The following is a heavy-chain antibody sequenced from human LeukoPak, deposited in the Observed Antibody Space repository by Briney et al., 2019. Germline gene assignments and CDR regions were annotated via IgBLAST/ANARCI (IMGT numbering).Heavy chain of an antibody. D-gene: IGHD3-22*01. CDR2: ISGSGGST. J-gene: IGHJ4*02. CDR1: GFTFSSYA. V-gene: IGHV3-23*01. CDR3: AKVKLPYYYDSSGYYGAPDSFDY. Sequence: GGSLRLSCAASGFTFSSYAMSWVRQAPGKGLEWVLAISGSGGSTYYADSVKGRFTISRDNSKNTLYLQMNSLRAEDTAVYYCAKVKLPYYYDSSGYYGAPDSFDYWGQGTLVTVSS.